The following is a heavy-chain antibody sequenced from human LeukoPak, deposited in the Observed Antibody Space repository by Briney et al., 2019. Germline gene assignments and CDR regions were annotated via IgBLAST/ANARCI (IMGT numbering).Heavy chain of an antibody. V-gene: IGHV1-46*01. CDR3: ARRGIAAAAIDY. CDR2: INPSGGST. D-gene: IGHD6-13*01. J-gene: IGHJ4*02. CDR1: GYTFTSYY. Sequence: ASVKVSCEASGYTFTSYYMHWVRQAPGQGLEWMGIINPSGGSTSYAQKFQGRVTMTRDMSTSTVYMELSSLRSEDTAVYYCARRGIAAAAIDYWGQGTLVTVSS.